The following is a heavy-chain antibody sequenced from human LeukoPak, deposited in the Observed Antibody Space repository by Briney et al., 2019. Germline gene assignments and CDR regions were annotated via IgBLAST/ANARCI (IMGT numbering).Heavy chain of an antibody. V-gene: IGHV3-23*01. D-gene: IGHD2-21*02. CDR3: AKDRVGCGGDCYPDINWFDP. CDR2: ISGSGGST. Sequence: GGSLRLSCAASGFTFSSYAMSWVRQAPGKGLEWVSAISGSGGSTYYADSVKGRFTISRDNSKNTLYLQMNSLRAEDTAVYYCAKDRVGCGGDCYPDINWFDPWGQGTLVTVSS. CDR1: GFTFSSYA. J-gene: IGHJ5*02.